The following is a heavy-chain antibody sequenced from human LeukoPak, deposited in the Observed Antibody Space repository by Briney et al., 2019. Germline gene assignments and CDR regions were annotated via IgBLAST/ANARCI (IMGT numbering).Heavy chain of an antibody. D-gene: IGHD4-11*01. J-gene: IGHJ4*02. CDR2: ISSSGSTI. CDR3: ARVYDYRFDY. Sequence: GGSLRLSCAASGFTFSSYEMNWVRQAPGKGLEWVSYISSSGSTIYYADSVKGRFTISRDNAKNSLYLQMNSLRAEETAVYYCARVYDYRFDYWGQGTLVTVSS. V-gene: IGHV3-48*03. CDR1: GFTFSSYE.